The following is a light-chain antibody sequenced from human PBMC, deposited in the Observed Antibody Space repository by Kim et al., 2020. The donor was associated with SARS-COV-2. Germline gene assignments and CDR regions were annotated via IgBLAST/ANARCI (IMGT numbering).Light chain of an antibody. CDR1: QSVSSN. CDR3: QQYNDWRT. Sequence: EIVMTQSPVTLSVSPGERATLSCRASQSVSSNLAWYQQKPGQAPRLLIYGASTRATGIPARFSGSGSGTEFTLTISSLQSEDFAVYFCQQYNDWRTFVQGTKVDIK. V-gene: IGKV3-15*01. CDR2: GAS. J-gene: IGKJ1*01.